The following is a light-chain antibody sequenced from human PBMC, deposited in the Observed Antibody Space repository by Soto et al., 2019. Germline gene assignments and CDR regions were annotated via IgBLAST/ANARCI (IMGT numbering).Light chain of an antibody. Sequence: IQMTQSPATLSASIGDRVTITCRASQTITRWMAWYQTIKGQAPKLMIYDAYTLESGVPSRFSVIVSGTDFTLTISSLQPEDGATDYGQQRYSTPLTFGGGTKVDIK. CDR3: QQRYSTPLT. CDR2: DAY. J-gene: IGKJ4*01. CDR1: QTITRW. V-gene: IGKV1-39*01.